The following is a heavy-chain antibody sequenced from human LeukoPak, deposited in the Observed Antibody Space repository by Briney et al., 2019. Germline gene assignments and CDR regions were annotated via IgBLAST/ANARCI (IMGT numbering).Heavy chain of an antibody. CDR1: GYTFTTYG. Sequence: GASVKVSCKASGYTFTTYGISWVRQAPGQGLEWMGWITTYNGNTNYARKLQGRVTMTTDTSTSTAYMVLRSLRSDDTAVYYCARGPYCSGATCYSQMFDFWGQGSPVAVSS. CDR2: ITTYNGNT. J-gene: IGHJ4*02. CDR3: ARGPYCSGATCYSQMFDF. D-gene: IGHD2-15*01. V-gene: IGHV1-18*01.